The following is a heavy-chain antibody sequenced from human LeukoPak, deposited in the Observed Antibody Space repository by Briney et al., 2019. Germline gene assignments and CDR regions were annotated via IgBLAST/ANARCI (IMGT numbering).Heavy chain of an antibody. CDR3: ARGPLSRPFDY. J-gene: IGHJ4*02. D-gene: IGHD2-15*01. V-gene: IGHV3-7*05. Sequence: GESLRLSCTASGFTFSSSWMSWVRQAPGKGPEWVANIKQDGSDKYYVDSVKGRFTISRDNAKNSLYLQMDSLRAEDTAVYYCARGPLSRPFDYWGQGTLVTVSS. CDR2: IKQDGSDK. CDR1: GFTFSSSW.